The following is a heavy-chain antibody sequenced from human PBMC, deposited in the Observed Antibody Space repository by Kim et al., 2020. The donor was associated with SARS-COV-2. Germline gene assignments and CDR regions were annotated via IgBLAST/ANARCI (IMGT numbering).Heavy chain of an antibody. CDR3: ARTRGGYESYGMDV. D-gene: IGHD5-12*01. CDR2: INPNSGGT. CDR1: GYTFTGYY. J-gene: IGHJ6*02. V-gene: IGHV1-2*06. Sequence: ASVKVSCKASGYTFTGYYMHWVRQAPGQGLEWMGRINPNSGGTNYAQKFQGRVTMTRDTSISTAYMELSRLRSDDTAVYYCARTRGGYESYGMDVWGQGTTVTVSS.